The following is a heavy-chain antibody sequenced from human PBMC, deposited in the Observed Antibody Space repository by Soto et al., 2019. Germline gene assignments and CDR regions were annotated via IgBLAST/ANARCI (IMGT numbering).Heavy chain of an antibody. D-gene: IGHD6-19*01. Sequence: EVQLVESGGGLIQPGGSLRLSCAASGFTVSSNYMSWVRQAPGKGLEWVSVIYSGGSTYYADSVKGRFTISRDNSKNTLYLQMNSLRAEDTAVYYCARASAVAGTAEYFQHWGQGTLVTVSS. CDR3: ARASAVAGTAEYFQH. CDR2: IYSGGST. CDR1: GFTVSSNY. V-gene: IGHV3-53*01. J-gene: IGHJ1*01.